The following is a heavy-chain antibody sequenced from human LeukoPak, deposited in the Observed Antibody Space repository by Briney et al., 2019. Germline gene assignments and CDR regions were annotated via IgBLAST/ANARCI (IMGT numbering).Heavy chain of an antibody. CDR3: ARAPIPYDRSRTDYRFDP. CDR2: IYYSGST. D-gene: IGHD3-16*01. Sequence: SETLSLTCTVSGGSISSSSYYWGWIRQPPGKGLEWVRSIYYSGSTNYNPSLKSRVTISLDTSKSQFSLKLTSVTAADTAVYYCARAPIPYDRSRTDYRFDPWGQGTLVTVAS. CDR1: GGSISSSSYY. J-gene: IGHJ5*02. V-gene: IGHV4-39*07.